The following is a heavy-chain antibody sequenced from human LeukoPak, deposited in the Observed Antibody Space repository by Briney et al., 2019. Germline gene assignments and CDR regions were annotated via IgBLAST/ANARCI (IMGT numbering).Heavy chain of an antibody. CDR3: ARQWGQRLVPNFEY. V-gene: IGHV4-39*01. D-gene: IGHD6-19*01. Sequence: PSETLSLTCTVSGGSIGSSSYYWGWIRQPPGKGLEWIGNIYYSGSTYYNPSLKSRVTISVDTPKNQFSLKLSSVTAADTAVYYCARQWGQRLVPNFEYCGQGSLVTVSS. CDR1: GGSIGSSSYY. J-gene: IGHJ4*02. CDR2: IYYSGST.